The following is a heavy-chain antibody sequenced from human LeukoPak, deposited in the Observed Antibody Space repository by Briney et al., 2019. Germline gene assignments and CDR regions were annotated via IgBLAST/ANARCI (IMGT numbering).Heavy chain of an antibody. V-gene: IGHV3-23*01. CDR1: GFTFSSYA. Sequence: GGSLRLSCAASGFTFSSYAMSWVRQAPGKGLEWVSAISGSGGSTYYADSVKGRFTISRDNSKNTLYLQMNSLRAEDTAVYYCVRRLAGGDYGPRNAFDIWGQGTMVTVSS. CDR3: VRRLAGGDYGPRNAFDI. D-gene: IGHD2-21*02. J-gene: IGHJ3*02. CDR2: ISGSGGST.